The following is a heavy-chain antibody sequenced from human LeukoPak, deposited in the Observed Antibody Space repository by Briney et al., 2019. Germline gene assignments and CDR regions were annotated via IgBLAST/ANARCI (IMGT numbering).Heavy chain of an antibody. J-gene: IGHJ4*02. D-gene: IGHD6-19*01. CDR1: GFTFSSYG. CDR2: ISYDGSNK. V-gene: IGHV3-30*18. CDR3: AKERGAVAVLVL. Sequence: GRSLRLSCAASGFTFSSYGMHWVRQAPGKGLEWVAVISYDGSNKYYADSVKGRFTISRDNSKNTLYLQMNSLRAEDTAVYYCAKERGAVAVLVLWGQGTLVTVSS.